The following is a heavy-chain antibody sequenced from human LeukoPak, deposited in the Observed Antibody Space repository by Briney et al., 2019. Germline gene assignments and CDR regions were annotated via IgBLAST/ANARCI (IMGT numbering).Heavy chain of an antibody. V-gene: IGHV4-4*07. J-gene: IGHJ4*02. Sequence: SETLSLTCTVSGGSISSYHWSWIRQPAGKGLEWIGRIYTSGSTNYNPPLKSRVTMSVDTSKNQFSLKLSSVTAADTAVYYCASTLWYSSPFDYWGQGTLVTVSS. CDR3: ASTLWYSSPFDY. D-gene: IGHD6-19*01. CDR2: IYTSGST. CDR1: GGSISSYH.